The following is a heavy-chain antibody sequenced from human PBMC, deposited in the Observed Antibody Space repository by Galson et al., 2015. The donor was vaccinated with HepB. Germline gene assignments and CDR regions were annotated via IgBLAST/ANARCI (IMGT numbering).Heavy chain of an antibody. CDR2: ISYDGSIK. CDR3: AKEAGATPSPYYFDY. CDR1: GFTFSTYG. V-gene: IGHV3-30*18. Sequence: SLRLSCAASGFTFSTYGMHWVRQAPGKGLEWVAVISYDGSIKYSADSVKGRFTISRDNSKNTLYLQMNSLRAEDTAVYYCAKEAGATPSPYYFDYWGQGTLVTVSS. D-gene: IGHD4/OR15-4a*01. J-gene: IGHJ4*02.